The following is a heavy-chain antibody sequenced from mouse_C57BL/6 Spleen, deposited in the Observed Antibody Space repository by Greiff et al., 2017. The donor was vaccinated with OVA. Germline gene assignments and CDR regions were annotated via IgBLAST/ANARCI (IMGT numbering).Heavy chain of an antibody. D-gene: IGHD1-1*01. CDR1: GYTFTGYW. J-gene: IGHJ3*01. V-gene: IGHV1-9*01. Sequence: QVQLKESGAELMKPGASVKLSCKATGYTFTGYWIEWVKQRPGHGLEWIGEILPGSGSTNYNEKFKGKATFTADTSSNTAYMQLSSLTTEDSAIYYCARNPPYYGSSSAWFAYWGQGTLVTVSA. CDR2: ILPGSGST. CDR3: ARNPPYYGSSSAWFAY.